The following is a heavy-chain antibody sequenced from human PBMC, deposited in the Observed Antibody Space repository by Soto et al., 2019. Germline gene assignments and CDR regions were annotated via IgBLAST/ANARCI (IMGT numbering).Heavy chain of an antibody. J-gene: IGHJ5*02. Sequence: ASVKVSCKVSGYTLTELSMHWVRQAPGKGLEWMGGFDPADGETIYAQKFQGRVTMTEDTSTDTAYMELSSLRSEDTAVYYCATVRLRDFWSGYLPNWFDPWGQGTLVTVSS. CDR2: FDPADGET. CDR1: GYTLTELS. D-gene: IGHD3-3*01. V-gene: IGHV1-24*01. CDR3: ATVRLRDFWSGYLPNWFDP.